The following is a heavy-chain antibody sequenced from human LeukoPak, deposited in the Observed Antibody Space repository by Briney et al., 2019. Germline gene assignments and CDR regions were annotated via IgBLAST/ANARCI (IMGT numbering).Heavy chain of an antibody. Sequence: GGSLRLSCAASGFTFSSYSMNWVRQAPGKGLEWVSSISSSSSYIYYADSVKGRFTISRDNAKNSLYLQMNSLRAEDTAVYYCARFPQYSSGWYYYYGMDVWGQGTMVTVSS. V-gene: IGHV3-21*01. D-gene: IGHD6-19*01. CDR1: GFTFSSYS. CDR2: ISSSSSYI. J-gene: IGHJ6*02. CDR3: ARFPQYSSGWYYYYGMDV.